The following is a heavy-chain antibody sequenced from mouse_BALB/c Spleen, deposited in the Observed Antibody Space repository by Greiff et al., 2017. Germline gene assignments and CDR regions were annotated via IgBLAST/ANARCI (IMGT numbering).Heavy chain of an antibody. CDR1: GFTFSSYA. CDR2: ISSGGST. J-gene: IGHJ3*01. D-gene: IGHD2-4*01. Sequence: EVQRVESGGGLVKPGGSLKLSCAASGFTFSSYAMSWVRQTPEKRLEWVASISSGGSTYYPDSVMGRFTISRDNARNILYLQMSRLRSEDTAMYYCARGFDDYDVGFAYWGQGTLVTVSA. V-gene: IGHV5-6-5*01. CDR3: ARGFDDYDVGFAY.